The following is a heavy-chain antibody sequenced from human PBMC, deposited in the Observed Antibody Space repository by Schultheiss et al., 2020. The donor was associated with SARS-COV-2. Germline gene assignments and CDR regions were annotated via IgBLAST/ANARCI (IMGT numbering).Heavy chain of an antibody. CDR3: ARSASEDSSGYFDY. CDR2: ISYDGSNK. J-gene: IGHJ4*02. CDR1: GFTFSSYA. Sequence: GGSLRLSCAASGFTFSSYAMHWVRQAPGKGLEWVAVISYDGSNKYYADSVKGRFTISRDNSKNSLYLQMNSLRAADTAVYYCARSASEDSSGYFDYWGQGTLVTVSS. V-gene: IGHV3-30*04. D-gene: IGHD3-22*01.